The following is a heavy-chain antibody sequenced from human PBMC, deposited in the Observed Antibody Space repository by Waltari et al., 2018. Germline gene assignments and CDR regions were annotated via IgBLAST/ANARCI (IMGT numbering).Heavy chain of an antibody. CDR1: GVSITNSNYY. V-gene: IGHV4-39*07. J-gene: IGHJ3*02. D-gene: IGHD6-13*01. Sequence: QLQLQESGPGLVKPSETLSLTCTVSGVSITNSNYYWGWIRQPPGKGLEWIGNIYYSGNTYYNPSLKSRVTISVDTSKNQFSLKLSSVTAADTAVYYCAKTQAGKQRNDAFDIWGQGTLVTVSS. CDR3: AKTQAGKQRNDAFDI. CDR2: IYYSGNT.